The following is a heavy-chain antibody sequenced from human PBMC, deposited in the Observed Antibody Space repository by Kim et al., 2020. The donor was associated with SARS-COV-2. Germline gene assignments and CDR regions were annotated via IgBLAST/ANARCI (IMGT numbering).Heavy chain of an antibody. J-gene: IGHJ6*02. CDR3: AKDITIFGVVTYNGMDV. D-gene: IGHD3-3*01. CDR1: GFTFSSYG. Sequence: GGSLRLSCAASGFTFSSYGMHWVRQAPGKGLEWVAVISYDGSNKYYADSVKGRFTISRDNSKNTLYLQMNSLRAEDTAVYYCAKDITIFGVVTYNGMDVWGQGTTVTVSS. CDR2: ISYDGSNK. V-gene: IGHV3-30*18.